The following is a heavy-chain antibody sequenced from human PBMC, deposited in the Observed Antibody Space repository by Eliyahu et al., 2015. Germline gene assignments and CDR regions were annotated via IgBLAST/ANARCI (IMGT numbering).Heavy chain of an antibody. J-gene: IGHJ4*02. CDR2: ISGSGGST. Sequence: EVQLLESGGGLVQPGGSLRLSCAASGFXFSSYAMGWVRQAPGKGLEWVSAISGSGGSTYYADSVKGRFTISRDNSKNTLYLQMNSLRAEDTAVYYCAKDRGSSGLFDYWGQGTLVTVSS. V-gene: IGHV3-23*01. D-gene: IGHD6-19*01. CDR1: GFXFSSYA. CDR3: AKDRGSSGLFDY.